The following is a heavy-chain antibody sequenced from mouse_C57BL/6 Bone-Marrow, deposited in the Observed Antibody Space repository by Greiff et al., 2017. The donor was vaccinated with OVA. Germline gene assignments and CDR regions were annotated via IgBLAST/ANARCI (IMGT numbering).Heavy chain of an antibody. CDR3: ARSITTVYAMDY. J-gene: IGHJ4*01. CDR2: IYPGSGST. Sequence: QVQLQQPGAELVKPGASVKMSCKASGYTFTSYWITWVKQRPGQGLEWIGDIYPGSGSTSYNEKFKSKATLTVDTSSSTAYMQLSSLTSEDSAVYYCARSITTVYAMDYWGQGTSVTVSS. D-gene: IGHD1-1*01. V-gene: IGHV1-55*01. CDR1: GYTFTSYW.